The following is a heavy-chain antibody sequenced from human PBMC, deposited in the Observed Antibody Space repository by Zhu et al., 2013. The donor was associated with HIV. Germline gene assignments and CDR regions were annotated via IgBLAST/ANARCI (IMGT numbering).Heavy chain of an antibody. CDR1: GYTFTDYY. V-gene: IGHV1-69-2*01. CDR3: ATDPCPKRSGGSCHSDY. Sequence: EVQLVQSGAEVKKPGATVKISCKVSGYTFTDYYMHWVQQAPGKGLEWMGLVDPEDGETIYAEKFQGRVTITADTSTDTAYMELSSLRSEDTAVYYCATDPCPKRSGGSCHSDYWGQGTLVTVSS. J-gene: IGHJ4*02. D-gene: IGHD2-15*01. CDR2: VDPEDGET.